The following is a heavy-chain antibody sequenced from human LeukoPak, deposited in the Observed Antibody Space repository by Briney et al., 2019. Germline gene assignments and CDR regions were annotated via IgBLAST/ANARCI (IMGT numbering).Heavy chain of an antibody. Sequence: ASVKVSCKASGYTFTSYDIVWVRQATGQGLEWMGWMNPNRGNTGYAQKFQGRVTINSNTSISTAYMELSRLRSEDTAVYYCARVAAAAHYCYYYLDLWGKGTTVTVSS. CDR1: GYTFTSYD. CDR2: MNPNRGNT. CDR3: ARVAAAAHYCYYYLDL. V-gene: IGHV1-8*01. J-gene: IGHJ6*03. D-gene: IGHD6-13*01.